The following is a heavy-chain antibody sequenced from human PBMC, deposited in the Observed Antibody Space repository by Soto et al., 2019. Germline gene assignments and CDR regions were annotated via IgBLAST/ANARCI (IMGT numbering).Heavy chain of an antibody. Sequence: QVQLVQSGAEVKKPGSSVNVSCKASGGTFNNYAISWVRQAPGQGLEWVGGIIPIFGTSNYAEKFQGRVTFTANISTNTAYMDLRSLRSDDTAMYYCAREKLLGGPDYWGQGTLVTVSS. CDR2: IIPIFGTS. CDR1: GGTFNNYA. V-gene: IGHV1-69*06. D-gene: IGHD2-15*01. CDR3: AREKLLGGPDY. J-gene: IGHJ4*02.